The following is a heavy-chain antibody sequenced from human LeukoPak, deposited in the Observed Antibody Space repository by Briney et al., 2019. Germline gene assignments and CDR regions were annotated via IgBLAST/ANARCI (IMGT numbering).Heavy chain of an antibody. CDR2: IKQDGSEK. J-gene: IGHJ4*02. D-gene: IGHD4-17*01. Sequence: PGGSLRLSCAASGFTFSSFCMSWVRQTPGKGLEWVANIKQDGSEKYYVDSVKGRFTVSRDNAKNSLYLQMNSLRAEDTAVYYCARRYGDYGTKTLDYWGQGTLVTVSS. CDR1: GFTFSSFC. V-gene: IGHV3-7*01. CDR3: ARRYGDYGTKTLDY.